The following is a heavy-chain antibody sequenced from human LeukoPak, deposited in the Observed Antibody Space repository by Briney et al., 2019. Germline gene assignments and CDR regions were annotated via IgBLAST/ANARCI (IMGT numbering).Heavy chain of an antibody. V-gene: IGHV3-48*04. Sequence: AGGSLRLSCAASGFTFSSYAMNWVRQAPGKGLEWVSYISSSGSTIYYADSVKGRFTISRDNAKNSLYLQMNSLRAEDTAVYYCARDAPQYYYYYMDVWGKGTTVTVSS. J-gene: IGHJ6*03. CDR3: ARDAPQYYYYYMDV. CDR2: ISSSGSTI. CDR1: GFTFSSYA.